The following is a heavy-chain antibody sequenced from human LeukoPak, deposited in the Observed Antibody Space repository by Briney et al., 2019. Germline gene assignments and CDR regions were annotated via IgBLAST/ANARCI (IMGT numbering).Heavy chain of an antibody. V-gene: IGHV5-51*01. CDR2: IYPGDSDT. J-gene: IGHJ5*02. CDR3: ARHSRITMIVSPFDP. D-gene: IGHD3-22*01. Sequence: GESLKISCKGSGYSFTSYWIGWVRQMPGKGLEWMGIIYPGDSDTRYSPSFQGQVTISADKSISTAYLQWSSLKASDTAMYNCARHSRITMIVSPFDPWGQGTLVTVSS. CDR1: GYSFTSYW.